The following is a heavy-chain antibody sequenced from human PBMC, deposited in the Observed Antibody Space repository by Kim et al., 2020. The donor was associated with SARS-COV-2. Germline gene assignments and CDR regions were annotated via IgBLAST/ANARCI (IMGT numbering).Heavy chain of an antibody. Sequence: SETLSLTCTVSAYSIISGYYWGWVRQPPGKGLEWIASIYHSGSTYYNPSLRSRFTISVDTSKNHFSLKVKCVTAADTAIYYCPRWLQSDYDYFGMDVWG. V-gene: IGHV4-38-2*02. CDR3: PRWLQSDYDYFGMDV. CDR1: AYSIISGYY. J-gene: IGHJ6*02. CDR2: IYHSGST. D-gene: IGHD5-12*01.